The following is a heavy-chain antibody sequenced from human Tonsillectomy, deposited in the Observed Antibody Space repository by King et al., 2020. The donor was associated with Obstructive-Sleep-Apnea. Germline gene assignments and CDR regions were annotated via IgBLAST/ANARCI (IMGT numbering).Heavy chain of an antibody. V-gene: IGHV4-31*03. CDR1: GGSISSGGYY. CDR2: IYYSGST. J-gene: IGHJ3*02. CDR3: ARNLFLYGSGSYYAFDI. D-gene: IGHD3-10*01. Sequence: VQLQESGPGLVKPSQTLSLTCTVSGGSISSGGYYWSWIRQHPGKGLEWIGYIYYSGSTYYNPFLMSRVTISVDTSKNQFSLKLSSVTAADTAVYYCARNLFLYGSGSYYAFDIWGQGTMVTVSS.